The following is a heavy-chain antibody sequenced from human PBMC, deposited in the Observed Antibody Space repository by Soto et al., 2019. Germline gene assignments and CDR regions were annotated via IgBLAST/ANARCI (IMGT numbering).Heavy chain of an antibody. CDR2: IYYSGRT. J-gene: IGHJ4*02. CDR1: GGSISSYY. V-gene: IGHV4-59*12. Sequence: SETLSLTCTVSGGSISSYYWSWIRQPPGKGLEWIGEIYYSGRTNYNPSLKSRVTISVDTSKNQFSLKLSSVTAADTAVYYCARDSSGSLNYWGQGTLVTVSS. CDR3: ARDSSGSLNY. D-gene: IGHD6-19*01.